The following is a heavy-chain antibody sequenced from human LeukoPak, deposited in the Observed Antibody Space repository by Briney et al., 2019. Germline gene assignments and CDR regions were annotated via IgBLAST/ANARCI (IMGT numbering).Heavy chain of an antibody. D-gene: IGHD5-12*01. Sequence: ASVKVSCKASGYTFTGYYLHWVRQAPGHGLEWMGWINPNSGGTNYAQKFQGRVTMTRDTSIGTAYMEVSRLRSDDTAVYYCASPVATSGFDYWGQGTLVTVSS. CDR3: ASPVATSGFDY. CDR2: INPNSGGT. CDR1: GYTFTGYY. V-gene: IGHV1-2*02. J-gene: IGHJ4*02.